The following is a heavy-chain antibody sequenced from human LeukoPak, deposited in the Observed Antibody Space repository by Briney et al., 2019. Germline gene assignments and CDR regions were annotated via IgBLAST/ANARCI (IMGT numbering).Heavy chain of an antibody. Sequence: GGSLRLSCAASGFTFSSYWMIGVRRSPGKALEGGANITQDGSETYYVDSAKGRFTNSTDNAKNSLYLQINSMRAEDTAVYYCPHPNYDYGDQPPQRDAFDIWGQGTVVTVSS. CDR3: PHPNYDYGDQPPQRDAFDI. V-gene: IGHV3-7*01. CDR1: GFTFSSYW. CDR2: ITQDGSET. D-gene: IGHD4-17*01. J-gene: IGHJ3*02.